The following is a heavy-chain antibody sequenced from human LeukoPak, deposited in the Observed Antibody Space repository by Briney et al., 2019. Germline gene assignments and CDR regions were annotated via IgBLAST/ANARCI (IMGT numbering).Heavy chain of an antibody. CDR2: IYYSGST. Sequence: SETLSLTCTVSGGSISSYYWSWIRQPPGKGLEWIGYIYYSGSTNYNPSLKSRVTISVDTSKNQFSLKLSSVTAAGTAVYYCAREGRWLQSNWFDPWGQGTLVTVSS. CDR3: AREGRWLQSNWFDP. J-gene: IGHJ5*02. V-gene: IGHV4-59*01. D-gene: IGHD5-24*01. CDR1: GGSISSYY.